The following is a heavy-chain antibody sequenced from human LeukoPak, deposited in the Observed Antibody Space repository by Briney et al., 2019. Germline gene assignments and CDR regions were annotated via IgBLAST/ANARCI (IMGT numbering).Heavy chain of an antibody. CDR3: ARDGDGSGSQSY. CDR2: ISANNGNT. V-gene: IGHV1-18*04. J-gene: IGHJ4*02. CDR1: GYTFTSYG. Sequence: ASVKVSCKASGYTFTSYGIGCGRLVPGQGLEWMGRISANNGNTIYAQNLQGRLTVTADTTTSTAYMELRRLRFDDTAVYFCARDGDGSGSQSYWGEGTLVTVSS. D-gene: IGHD3-10*01.